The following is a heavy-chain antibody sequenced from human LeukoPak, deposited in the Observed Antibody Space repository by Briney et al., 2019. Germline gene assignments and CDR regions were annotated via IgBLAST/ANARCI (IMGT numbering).Heavy chain of an antibody. CDR1: DDSISDYY. CDR3: TRGAGWLIDY. D-gene: IGHD3-16*01. J-gene: IGHJ4*02. Sequence: SETLSLTCTVSDDSISDYYRGWIRQPPGKGLEWIGYFHNSGTSTYNPSLKSRVTISADTSKSQVSLKLNSLTTADTAVYYCTRGAGWLIDYWGQEILVTVSS. V-gene: IGHV4-59*01. CDR2: FHNSGTS.